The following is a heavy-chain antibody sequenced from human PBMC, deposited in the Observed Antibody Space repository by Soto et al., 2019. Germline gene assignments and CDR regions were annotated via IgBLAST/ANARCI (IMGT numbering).Heavy chain of an antibody. Sequence: EVQLVDSGGGLVQPGGSLRLSCAASGFTFSTYGMNWVRQAPGKGLEWVSYISSSSRTIYYADSVKGRFTISRDNAETSRFLQMNTRTAADTAVSYCVGDLKNYGEALRGFDYWGQGTLVTVSS. CDR2: ISSSSRTI. V-gene: IGHV3-48*01. D-gene: IGHD4-17*01. CDR3: VGDLKNYGEALRGFDY. J-gene: IGHJ4*02. CDR1: GFTFSTYG.